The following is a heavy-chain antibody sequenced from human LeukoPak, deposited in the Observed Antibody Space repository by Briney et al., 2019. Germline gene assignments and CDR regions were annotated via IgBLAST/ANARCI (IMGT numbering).Heavy chain of an antibody. D-gene: IGHD6-19*01. CDR2: ISSSSSTI. Sequence: GGSLRLSCAASGFTFSDYYMSWIRQAPGKGLEWVSYISSSSSTIYYADSVKGRFTISRDNAKNSLYLQMNSLRAEDTAVYYCARVPEPYSSGWFFDYWGQGTLVTVSS. V-gene: IGHV3-11*04. CDR1: GFTFSDYY. J-gene: IGHJ4*02. CDR3: ARVPEPYSSGWFFDY.